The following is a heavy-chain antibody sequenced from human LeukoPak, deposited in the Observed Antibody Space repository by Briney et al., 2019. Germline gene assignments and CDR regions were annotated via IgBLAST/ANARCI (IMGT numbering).Heavy chain of an antibody. CDR3: ARGRYCGGDCYDNWFDP. J-gene: IGHJ5*02. D-gene: IGHD2-21*02. CDR2: INHSGST. CDR1: GGSFSGYY. Sequence: SETLCLTCAVYGGSFSGYYWSWIRQPPGKGLEWIGEINHSGSTNYNPSLKSRVTISVDTSKNQFSLKLSSVTAADTAVYYCARGRYCGGDCYDNWFDPWGQGTLVTVSS. V-gene: IGHV4-34*01.